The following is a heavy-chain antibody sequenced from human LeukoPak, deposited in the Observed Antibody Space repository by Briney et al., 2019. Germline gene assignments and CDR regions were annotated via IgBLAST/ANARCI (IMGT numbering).Heavy chain of an antibody. J-gene: IGHJ4*02. CDR2: ISGSGGST. CDR3: AKDCSGGSCNDY. D-gene: IGHD2-15*01. Sequence: QPGGSLRLSCAASGFTFSSYAISWVRQAPGKGLEWVSAISGSGGSTYYADSVKGRFTISRNNSKNTLYLQMNSLRAEDTAVYYCAKDCSGGSCNDYWGQGTLVTVSS. V-gene: IGHV3-23*01. CDR1: GFTFSSYA.